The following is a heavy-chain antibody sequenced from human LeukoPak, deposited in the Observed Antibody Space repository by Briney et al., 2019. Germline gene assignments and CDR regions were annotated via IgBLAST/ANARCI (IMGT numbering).Heavy chain of an antibody. J-gene: IGHJ4*02. CDR3: ARRDRSSCDSFDY. CDR1: GYRIGSYM. D-gene: IGHD6-13*01. Sequence: GESLNTSCTSSGYRIGSYMIGWGRQMPGKGLEWMGRIDPSDSYTNYSPSFRGHVTISVGRSIRTAYLQWSSLKASDTAMYYCARRDRSSCDSFDYWGQGTLVTVSS. V-gene: IGHV5-10-1*01. CDR2: IDPSDSYT.